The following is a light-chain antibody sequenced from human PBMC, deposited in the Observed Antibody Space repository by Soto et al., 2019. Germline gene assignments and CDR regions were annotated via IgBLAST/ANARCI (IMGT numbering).Light chain of an antibody. CDR3: CSYTSSSTPFV. CDR1: SSDVGGYNY. CDR2: EVS. V-gene: IGLV2-14*01. J-gene: IGLJ1*01. Sequence: QSALTQPASVSGSPGQSITISCTGTSSDVGGYNYVSWYQQHPGKAPKLMIYEVSNRPSGVSNRFSGSKSGNTASLTSSGVQDEDEADYYCCSYTSSSTPFVFGAGTKVTVL.